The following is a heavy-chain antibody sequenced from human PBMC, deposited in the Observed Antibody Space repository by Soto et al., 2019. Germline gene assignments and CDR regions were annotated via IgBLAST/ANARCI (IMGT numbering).Heavy chain of an antibody. CDR3: ARVATVTLPGGWFDP. Sequence: GSLRLSCASSVFTVSSNYMSWVRQSPGKGLEWVSVIYSGGSTYYADSVKGRFTISRDNSKNTLYLQMNSLRAEDTAVYYCARVATVTLPGGWFDPWGQGTLVTVSS. V-gene: IGHV3-53*01. J-gene: IGHJ5*02. D-gene: IGHD4-17*01. CDR2: IYSGGST. CDR1: VFTVSSNY.